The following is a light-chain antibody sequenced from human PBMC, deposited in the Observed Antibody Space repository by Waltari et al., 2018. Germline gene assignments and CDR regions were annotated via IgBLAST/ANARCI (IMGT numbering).Light chain of an antibody. J-gene: IGKJ1*01. CDR3: QNHERLPAT. CDR2: AAS. V-gene: IGKV3-20*01. CDR1: QSVSKY. Sequence: EVVLTQSPGTLSLSPGERATLSCRARQSVSKYLTWYQQRPGQAPRLLIYAASTSATGIPDRFSGSGSGTDFSLTISRLEPEDFAVYYCQNHERLPATFGQGTKVEIK.